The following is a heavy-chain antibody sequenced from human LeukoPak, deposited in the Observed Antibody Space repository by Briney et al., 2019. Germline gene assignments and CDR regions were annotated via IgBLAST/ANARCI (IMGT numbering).Heavy chain of an antibody. CDR2: IYTSGST. D-gene: IGHD6-13*01. V-gene: IGHV4-4*07. CDR3: ARHRTAAGTLHNLFDP. CDR1: GGSISSYY. Sequence: PSETLSLTCTVSGGSISSYYWSWIRQPAGKGLEWIGRIYTSGSTNYNPSLKSRVTISVDTSKNQFSLKLSSVTAADTAVYYCARHRTAAGTLHNLFDPWGQGTLVTVSS. J-gene: IGHJ5*02.